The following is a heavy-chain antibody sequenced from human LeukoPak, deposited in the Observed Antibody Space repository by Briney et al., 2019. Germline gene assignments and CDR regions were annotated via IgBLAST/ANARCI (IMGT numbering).Heavy chain of an antibody. D-gene: IGHD3-22*01. CDR3: ARGGCRSLGDAFDI. V-gene: IGHV3-7*01. CDR2: IKQDGSVR. CDR1: GVTFSTYW. J-gene: IGHJ3*02. Sequence: GGSLRLSCAASGVTFSTYWMNWVRQAPGKGLEWVSIIKQDGSVRFYVDSVKDRFTISRDNAKISLYVQMSSLRAEDTVIYYCARGGCRSLGDAFDIWGQGTMVSVSS.